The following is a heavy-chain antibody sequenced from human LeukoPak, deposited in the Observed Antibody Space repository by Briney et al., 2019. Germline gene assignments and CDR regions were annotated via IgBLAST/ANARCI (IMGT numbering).Heavy chain of an antibody. J-gene: IGHJ4*02. CDR2: IYYTGSS. CDR1: GGSISSSSYY. D-gene: IGHD3-22*01. V-gene: IGHV4-39*07. Sequence: SETLSLTCTVSGGSISSSSYYWGWIRQPPGKGLEWIGSIYYTGSSHYNPSLKSRVTMSVDTSENQFSLKLSSVTAADTAVYYCASEAYYYDSSGYYKYWGQGTLVTVSS. CDR3: ASEAYYYDSSGYYKY.